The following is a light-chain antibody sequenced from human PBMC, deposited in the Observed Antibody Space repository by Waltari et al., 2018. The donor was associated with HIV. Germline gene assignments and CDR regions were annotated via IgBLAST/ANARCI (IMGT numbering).Light chain of an antibody. J-gene: IGLJ2*01. CDR1: ELEERY. V-gene: IGLV3-1*01. CDR2: QDS. Sequence: SYELTQTPSLSVSPGQKASISCSGHELEERYVSWYQQSPGHSPILVIFQDSQRPSGIPERFSGSNSGHTATLTITTTQSTDEGDYYCQTWDNTYVVFGGGTKLTVL. CDR3: QTWDNTYVV.